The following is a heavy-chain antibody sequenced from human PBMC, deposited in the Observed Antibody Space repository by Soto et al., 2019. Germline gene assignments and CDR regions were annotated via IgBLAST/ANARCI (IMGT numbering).Heavy chain of an antibody. Sequence: RQPPGKGLEWIGYIYYSGSTNYNPSLKSRVTISVDTSKNQFSLKLSSVTAVVFFEAEDGIRAVRSVSAFLLNRSSDL. J-gene: IGHJ2*01. CDR3: GIRAVRSVSAFLLNRSSDL. D-gene: IGHD2-2*01. CDR2: IYYSGST. V-gene: IGHV4-59*08.